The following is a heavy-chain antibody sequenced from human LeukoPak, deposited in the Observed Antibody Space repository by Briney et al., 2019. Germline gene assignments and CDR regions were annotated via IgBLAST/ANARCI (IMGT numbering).Heavy chain of an antibody. CDR3: ARDLPYYYDSSGPPIDY. V-gene: IGHV3-21*01. CDR2: ISSSSSYI. Sequence: GSLRLSCAASGFPFSSYSMEWVRQAPGKGLEWVSSISSSSSYIYYADSVKGRFTISRDNAKNSLYLQMNSLRAEDTAVYYCARDLPYYYDSSGPPIDYWGQGTLVTVSS. D-gene: IGHD3-22*01. CDR1: GFPFSSYS. J-gene: IGHJ4*02.